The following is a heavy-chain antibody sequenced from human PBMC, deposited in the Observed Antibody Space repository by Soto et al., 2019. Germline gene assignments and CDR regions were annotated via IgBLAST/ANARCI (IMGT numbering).Heavy chain of an antibody. Sequence: QVQLQESGPGLVKPSETLSLTCTVSGGSISSYYWSWIRQPPGKGLEWIGYIYYSGSTNYNPSLKSRVTISVDTSKNQFSLKLSSVTAADTAVYYCARAPAGTDYWGQGTLVTVSS. CDR2: IYYSGST. D-gene: IGHD3-10*01. J-gene: IGHJ4*02. CDR1: GGSISSYY. CDR3: ARAPAGTDY. V-gene: IGHV4-59*01.